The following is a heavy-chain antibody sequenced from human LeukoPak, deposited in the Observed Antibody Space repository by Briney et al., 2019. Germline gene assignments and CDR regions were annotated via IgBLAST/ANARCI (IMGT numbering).Heavy chain of an antibody. Sequence: GGSLRLSCTASGFTFGDYAMSWFRQAPGKGLEWVAVIWYDGTNKYYADSVKGRFTTSRDNSKNTLYLQMNSLRAEDTAVYYCARGWGGAMVTFFDYWGQGTLVTVSS. J-gene: IGHJ4*02. V-gene: IGHV3-33*01. CDR2: IWYDGTNK. CDR1: GFTFGDYA. CDR3: ARGWGGAMVTFFDY. D-gene: IGHD5-18*01.